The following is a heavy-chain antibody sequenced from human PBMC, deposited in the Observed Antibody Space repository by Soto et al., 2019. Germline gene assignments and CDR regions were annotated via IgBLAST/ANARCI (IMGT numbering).Heavy chain of an antibody. V-gene: IGHV1-46*03. CDR2: INPSGGST. J-gene: IGHJ3*02. D-gene: IGHD3-22*01. CDR3: ARGDSSGYYPIGAFDI. Sequence: ASVKVSCKASGYTFTSYYMHWVRQAPGQGLEWMGVINPSGGSTSYAQKFQGRVTMTRDTSTSTVYMELSSLRSEDTAVYYCARGDSSGYYPIGAFDIWGQGTMVTVS. CDR1: GYTFTSYY.